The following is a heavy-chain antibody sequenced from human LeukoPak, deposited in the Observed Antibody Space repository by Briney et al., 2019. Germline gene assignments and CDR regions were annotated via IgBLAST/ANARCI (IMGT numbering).Heavy chain of an antibody. J-gene: IGHJ5*02. CDR3: VKHVGSRWSNNRFDP. Sequence: GGSLRLSCAASGFTFDSYAMSWVRQAPGKGLEWVSAVSRFGGTTYYADSAKGRFTISRDNSNNTVYLQMTSLRVEDTALYYCVKHVGSRWSNNRFDPWGQGTLVTVS. CDR1: GFTFDSYA. CDR2: VSRFGGTT. D-gene: IGHD6-13*01. V-gene: IGHV3-23*01.